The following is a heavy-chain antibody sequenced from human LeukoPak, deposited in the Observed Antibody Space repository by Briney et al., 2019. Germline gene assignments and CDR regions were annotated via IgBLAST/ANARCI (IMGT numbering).Heavy chain of an antibody. Sequence: GGSLRLSCAASGFTFSSYSMNWVRQAPGKGLEWVSYISSSSSTTYYADSVKGRFTISRDNAKNTLYLQMNSLRAEDTAVYYCTREDYASYYFDYWGQGTLVTVSS. CDR1: GFTFSSYS. J-gene: IGHJ4*02. CDR2: ISSSSSTT. D-gene: IGHD4-17*01. V-gene: IGHV3-48*04. CDR3: TREDYASYYFDY.